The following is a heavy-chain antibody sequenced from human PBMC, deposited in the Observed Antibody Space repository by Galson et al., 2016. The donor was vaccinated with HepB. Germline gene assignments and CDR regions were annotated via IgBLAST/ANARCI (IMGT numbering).Heavy chain of an antibody. CDR1: GYSFSTYW. CDR3: VRQDTNYYDVLTGYSTAQGGAFDV. J-gene: IGHJ3*01. Sequence: QSGAEVKKPGESLKITCKSSGYSFSTYWIGWVRQMSGKGLEWMGVIYPGDSDTKYSPSFEGQDTISADQSISTAYLQWSSPKASDTAIYYCVRQDTNYYDVLTGYSTAQGGAFDVWGQGTVVSVSS. D-gene: IGHD3-9*01. CDR2: IYPGDSDT. V-gene: IGHV5-51*01.